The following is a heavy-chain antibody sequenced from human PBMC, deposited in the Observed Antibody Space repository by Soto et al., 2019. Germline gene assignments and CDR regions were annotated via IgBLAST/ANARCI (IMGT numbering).Heavy chain of an antibody. CDR1: GFTFDDYA. Sequence: GGSLRLSCAASGFTFDDYAMHWVRQAPGKGLEWVSGISWNSGSIGYADSVKGRFTISRDNAKNSLYLQMNSLRAEDTALYYCAKDITGNYYDSSGYRYYGMDVWGQGTTVTVSS. J-gene: IGHJ6*02. V-gene: IGHV3-9*01. CDR2: ISWNSGSI. D-gene: IGHD3-22*01. CDR3: AKDITGNYYDSSGYRYYGMDV.